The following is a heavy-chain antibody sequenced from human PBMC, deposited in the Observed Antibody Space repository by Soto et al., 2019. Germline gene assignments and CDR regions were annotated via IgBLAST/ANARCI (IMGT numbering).Heavy chain of an antibody. D-gene: IGHD3-10*01. CDR2: IYYTGRT. CDR1: GDSVRNGNRY. Sequence: QVQLQESGPGLVKPSETLSLSCTVSGDSVRNGNRYWSWIRQPQGKGLEWIGYIYYTGRTNYTTSLKIRVTMSLNASNNQFSLKMASVTAADTALYYCARYPYGSGIWYSNLWGRGTLVTVSS. J-gene: IGHJ2*01. CDR3: ARYPYGSGIWYSNL. V-gene: IGHV4-61*01.